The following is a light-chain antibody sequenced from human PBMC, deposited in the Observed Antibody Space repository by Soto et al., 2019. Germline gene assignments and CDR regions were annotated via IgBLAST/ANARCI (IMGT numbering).Light chain of an antibody. Sequence: DIVMTQPPASLAVSLCERATINCKSSESVLYSSNNKNYLAWYQQKPGQPPKLLIYWASTRESGVPDRFSGSGSGTDFTLTISSLQAEDVAVYYCQQYYNWPRTFGQGTKVDIK. CDR2: WAS. J-gene: IGKJ1*01. CDR1: ESVLYSSNNKNY. CDR3: QQYYNWPRT. V-gene: IGKV4-1*01.